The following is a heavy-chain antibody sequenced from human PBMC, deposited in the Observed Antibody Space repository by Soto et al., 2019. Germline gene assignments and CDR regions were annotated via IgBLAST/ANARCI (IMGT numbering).Heavy chain of an antibody. D-gene: IGHD3-3*01. J-gene: IGHJ6*02. Sequence: PSETLSLTCTVSGGSISSGGYYWSWIRQHPGKGLEWIGYIYCSGSTYYNPSLKSRVTISVDTSKNQFSLKLSSVTAADTAVYYCARAHITIFGVVIPYYYGMDVWGQGTTVTVSS. CDR3: ARAHITIFGVVIPYYYGMDV. V-gene: IGHV4-31*03. CDR1: GGSISSGGYY. CDR2: IYCSGST.